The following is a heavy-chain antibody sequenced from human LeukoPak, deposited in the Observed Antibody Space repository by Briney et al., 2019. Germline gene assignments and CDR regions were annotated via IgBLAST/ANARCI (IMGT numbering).Heavy chain of an antibody. J-gene: IGHJ4*02. CDR1: GFTLSSYE. CDR2: ISSSGSTI. V-gene: IGHV3-48*03. D-gene: IGHD3-3*01. CDR3: ARGFDVLSGIDY. Sequence: PGGSLRLSCAASGFTLSSYEMNWVRQAPGKGLEWVSYISSSGSTIYDADSVKGRFTISRDNAKNSLYLQMNSLRAEDTAIYYCARGFDVLSGIDYWGQGTLATVSS.